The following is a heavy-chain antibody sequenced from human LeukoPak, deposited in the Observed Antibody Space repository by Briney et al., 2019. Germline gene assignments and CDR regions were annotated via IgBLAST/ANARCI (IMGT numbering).Heavy chain of an antibody. CDR1: GGSVSGDS. Sequence: SGTLSLTCTVSGGSVSGDSWTWIRQSAGMGLEWIGYIYYTGAIGYNPSLKSRVAISVDTSKSQFSLQLTSVTAADTAVYFCARNGFRTPCGVDCYSDYMDVWGKGTAVTVSS. J-gene: IGHJ6*03. D-gene: IGHD2-21*02. CDR2: IYYTGAI. V-gene: IGHV4-59*02. CDR3: ARNGFRTPCGVDCYSDYMDV.